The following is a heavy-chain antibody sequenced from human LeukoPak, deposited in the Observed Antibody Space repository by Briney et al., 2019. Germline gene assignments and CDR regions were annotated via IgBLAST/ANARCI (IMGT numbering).Heavy chain of an antibody. D-gene: IGHD2-21*02. CDR3: ARGTYCGGDCNSLGANYYFDF. J-gene: IGHJ4*02. V-gene: IGHV1-46*01. Sequence: ASVKVSCKASGYTFTNYHIHWVRQAPGQGLEWMGIIKPSEGSTIHAQKFQGRVTMTRATSTTTVYMELSSLRSEDTAVYYCARGTYCGGDCNSLGANYYFDFWGQGSLVTVSS. CDR2: IKPSEGST. CDR1: GYTFTNYH.